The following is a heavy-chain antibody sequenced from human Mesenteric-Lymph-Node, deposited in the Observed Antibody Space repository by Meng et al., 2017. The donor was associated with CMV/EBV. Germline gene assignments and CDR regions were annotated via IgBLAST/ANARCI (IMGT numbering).Heavy chain of an antibody. D-gene: IGHD2-8*02. J-gene: IGHJ4*02. Sequence: GGSLRLSCAASGFTFSSFAMTWVRQAPGKGLEWVSTISGTGGTTYYADSVKGRFTISRDNSKNTLSLQINSLRAEDTALYYCAKGTGVGNSYYFAFWGQGTQVTVSS. CDR1: GFTFSSFA. CDR2: ISGTGGTT. V-gene: IGHV3-23*01. CDR3: AKGTGVGNSYYFAF.